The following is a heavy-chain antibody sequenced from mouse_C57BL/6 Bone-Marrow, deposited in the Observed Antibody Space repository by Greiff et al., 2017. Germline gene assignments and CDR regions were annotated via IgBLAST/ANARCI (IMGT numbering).Heavy chain of an antibody. CDR3: TYFTTVAVRYYFDY. Sequence: EVKLMESGAELVRPGASVKLSCTASGFNIKDDYMHWVKQRPEQGLERIGWIDPENGDIEYASKFQGKATITADTSSNTAYLQLSSLTSEDTAVYYCTYFTTVAVRYYFDYWGQGTTLTVSS. CDR1: GFNIKDDY. J-gene: IGHJ2*01. D-gene: IGHD1-1*01. V-gene: IGHV14-4*01. CDR2: IDPENGDI.